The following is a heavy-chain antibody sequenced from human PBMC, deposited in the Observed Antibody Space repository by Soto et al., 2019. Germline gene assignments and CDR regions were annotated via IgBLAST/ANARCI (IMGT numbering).Heavy chain of an antibody. D-gene: IGHD5-12*01. Sequence: GGSLRLSCAASGFSFNIYTMSWVRQAPGKGLEWVSGIGARGSDTYFPDSVKGRFTISRDNAMDMVYLQMNSLRAEDTAVYFCANGGAYHIGDYDSWGQGTLVTVSS. CDR2: IGARGSDT. V-gene: IGHV3-23*01. CDR3: ANGGAYHIGDYDS. J-gene: IGHJ4*02. CDR1: GFSFNIYT.